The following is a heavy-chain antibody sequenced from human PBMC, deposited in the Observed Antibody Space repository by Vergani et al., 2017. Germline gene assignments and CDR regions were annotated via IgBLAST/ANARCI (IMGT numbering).Heavy chain of an antibody. Sequence: EVQLVESGGGLVKPGGSLRLSCAASGFTFSSYSMNWVRQAPGKGLEWVSAISGSGGSTYYADSVKGRFTISRDNAKNSLYLQMNSLRAEDTALYYCAKDMVWELPGNAFDIWGQGTMVTVSS. V-gene: IGHV3-21*04. CDR1: GFTFSSYS. CDR3: AKDMVWELPGNAFDI. J-gene: IGHJ3*02. CDR2: ISGSGGST. D-gene: IGHD1-26*01.